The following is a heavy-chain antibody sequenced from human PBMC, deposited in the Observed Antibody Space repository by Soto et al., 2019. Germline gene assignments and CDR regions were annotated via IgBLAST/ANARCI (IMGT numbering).Heavy chain of an antibody. V-gene: IGHV3-30*04. J-gene: IGHJ4*02. D-gene: IGHD3-9*01. CDR1: GFTFSSYA. Sequence: PGGSLRLSCAASGFTFSSYAMHWVRQAPGKGLEWVAVISYDGSNKYYADSVKGRFTISRDNSKNTLYLQMNSLRAEDTAVYYCAKGYDILTGYCDYWGQGTLVTVSS. CDR3: AKGYDILTGYCDY. CDR2: ISYDGSNK.